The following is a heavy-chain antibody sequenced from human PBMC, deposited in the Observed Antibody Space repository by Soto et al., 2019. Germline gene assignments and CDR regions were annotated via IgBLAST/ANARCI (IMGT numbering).Heavy chain of an antibody. J-gene: IGHJ5*02. CDR1: GGSISSGGYS. Sequence: PSETLSLTCAVSGGSISSGGYSWSWIRQPPGKGLEWIGYIYHSGSIYYNPSLKSRVTISVDRSKNQISLKLSSVTAADTAVYYCARVPSPWGQGTLVTVSS. CDR3: ARVPSP. V-gene: IGHV4-30-2*01. CDR2: IYHSGSI.